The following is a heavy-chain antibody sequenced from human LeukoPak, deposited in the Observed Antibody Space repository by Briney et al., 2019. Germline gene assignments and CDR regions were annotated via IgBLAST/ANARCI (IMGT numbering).Heavy chain of an antibody. CDR3: ARQQGGSNGMFYLGY. Sequence: SETLSLTCSVSGGSISSSSYHWVWIRPPPGKGLEWIVRVYYSGSISYNPSLKSRVTISVDTSKHQFSLKLTSVTAADTDVYYCARQQGGSNGMFYLGYWGRGPLVTVSS. CDR1: GGSISSSSYH. J-gene: IGHJ4*02. V-gene: IGHV4-39*01. CDR2: VYYSGSI. D-gene: IGHD3-10*02.